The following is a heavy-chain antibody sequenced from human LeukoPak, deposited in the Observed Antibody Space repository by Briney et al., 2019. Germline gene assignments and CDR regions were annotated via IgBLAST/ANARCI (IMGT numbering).Heavy chain of an antibody. CDR1: GGSISSSSYY. Sequence: SETLSLTCTVSGGSISSSSYYWGWIRQPPGKGLEWIGSIYYSGSTYYNPSLKSRVTISVDTSKNQFSLKLSSVTAADTAVYYCARVIVGATFDYWGQGTLVTVSS. CDR2: IYYSGST. V-gene: IGHV4-39*07. CDR3: ARVIVGATFDY. J-gene: IGHJ4*02. D-gene: IGHD1-26*01.